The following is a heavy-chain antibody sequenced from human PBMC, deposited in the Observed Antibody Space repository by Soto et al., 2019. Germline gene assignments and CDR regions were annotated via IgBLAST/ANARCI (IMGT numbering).Heavy chain of an antibody. CDR1: GGSISSYY. J-gene: IGHJ5*02. CDR3: ARGVVVVGSRWFDP. CDR2: IYYSGST. Sequence: SETLSLTCTVSGGSISSYYWSWIRQPPGKGLEWIGYIYYSGSTNYNPSLKSRVTISVDTSKNQFSLKLSSVTAADTAVYYCARGVVVVGSRWFDPWGQGTLVTVSS. D-gene: IGHD2-15*01. V-gene: IGHV4-59*01.